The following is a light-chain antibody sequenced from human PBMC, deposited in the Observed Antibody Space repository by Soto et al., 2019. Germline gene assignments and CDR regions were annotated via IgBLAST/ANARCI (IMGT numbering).Light chain of an antibody. V-gene: IGKV1-5*03. J-gene: IGKJ1*01. CDR3: QHYNSYSEA. CDR2: NAS. Sequence: IQMTQSPSTLSGSVGDRVTITCRASQTISSWLAWYQQKPGKAPKLLIYNASTLKSGVPSRFSGSGSGTEFTLTISSLQPDDFATYYCQHYNSYSEAFGQGTKVELK. CDR1: QTISSW.